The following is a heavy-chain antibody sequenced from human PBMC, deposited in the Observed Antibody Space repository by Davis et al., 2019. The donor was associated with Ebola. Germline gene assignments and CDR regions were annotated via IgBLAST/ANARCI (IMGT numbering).Heavy chain of an antibody. V-gene: IGHV3-30*02. D-gene: IGHD3-22*01. CDR3: ARALPHYYDGTGDHH. J-gene: IGHJ5*02. CDR1: GSSFSYHG. CDR2: IRYDGSDK. Sequence: GGSLRLSCAASGSSFSYHGMHWVRQAPGKGLEWLAFIRYDGSDKYYADSVKGRFTISRDNSKNTLYLQMTSLRAEDTALYFCARALPHYYDGTGDHHWGQGTLVSVSS.